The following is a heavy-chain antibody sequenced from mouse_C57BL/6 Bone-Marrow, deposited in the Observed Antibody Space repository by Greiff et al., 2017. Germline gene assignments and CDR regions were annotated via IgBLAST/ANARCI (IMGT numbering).Heavy chain of an antibody. Sequence: VQLQQSGAELVRPGASVKLSCTASGFNIKDDYMHWVKQRPEQGPEWIGWIDPENGDTEYASKFQGKATITADTSSNTAYLQLSSLTSEDTAVYYCTTYDYDRSWFAYWGQGTLVTVSA. CDR1: GFNIKDDY. J-gene: IGHJ3*01. CDR2: IDPENGDT. CDR3: TTYDYDRSWFAY. D-gene: IGHD2-4*01. V-gene: IGHV14-4*01.